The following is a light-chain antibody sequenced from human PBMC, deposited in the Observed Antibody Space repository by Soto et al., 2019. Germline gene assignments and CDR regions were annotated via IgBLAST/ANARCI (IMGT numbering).Light chain of an antibody. CDR3: SSYTSSYTYV. CDR2: DVS. Sequence: QSALTQPASVSGSPGQSITISCTGTSSDIGDYNYVSWYQQHPGKVPKLVIYDVSNRPSGVSNRFSGSKSGNTASLTISGLQAEDEADYFCSSYTSSYTYVFGAGTKLTVL. J-gene: IGLJ1*01. V-gene: IGLV2-14*03. CDR1: SSDIGDYNY.